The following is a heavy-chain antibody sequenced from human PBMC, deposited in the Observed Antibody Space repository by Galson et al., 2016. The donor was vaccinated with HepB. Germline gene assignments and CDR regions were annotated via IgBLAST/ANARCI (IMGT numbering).Heavy chain of an antibody. J-gene: IGHJ4*02. CDR2: ISSDGSST. Sequence: SLRLSCAGSRFTLNYYWMYWVRQAPGKGLVWVSRISSDGSSTSYADFVKGRFTISRDNAKNTLYLQMNSLRAEDTALYYCAALPMVWGQGSLVTVSS. V-gene: IGHV3-74*01. CDR1: RFTLNYYW. CDR3: AALPMV. D-gene: IGHD2-8*01.